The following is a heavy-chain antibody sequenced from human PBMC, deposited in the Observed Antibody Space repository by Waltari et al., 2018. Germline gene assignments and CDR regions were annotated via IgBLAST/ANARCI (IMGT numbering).Heavy chain of an antibody. CDR1: DYTFTGHH. V-gene: IGHV1-2*06. CDR2: INPNSGGT. D-gene: IGHD1-26*01. CDR3: ATLWELSFDY. Sequence: QVQLVLSGAEVKKPGASVTVSCKASDYTFTGHHTPWVRQAPGQGIKWMGRINPNSGGTNYAQKFQGRDTMTRDTSISTAYMELSRLRSDDTAVYYCATLWELSFDYWGQGTLVTVSS. J-gene: IGHJ4*02.